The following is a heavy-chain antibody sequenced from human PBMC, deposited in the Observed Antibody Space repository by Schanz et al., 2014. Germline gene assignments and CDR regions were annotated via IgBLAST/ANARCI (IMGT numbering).Heavy chain of an antibody. CDR3: ARGHYGLDV. V-gene: IGHV3-7*01. CDR1: GFSFSGYA. J-gene: IGHJ6*02. Sequence: VQLVESGGGVVQPGRSLRLSCAGSGFSFSGYALHWVRQAPGKGLEWVAYIKHDGSEKYHVDSVKGRFTISRDNAKGSVYLQMNSLRAEDTAVYYCARGHYGLDVWGQGTTVTVSS. D-gene: IGHD3-10*01. CDR2: IKHDGSEK.